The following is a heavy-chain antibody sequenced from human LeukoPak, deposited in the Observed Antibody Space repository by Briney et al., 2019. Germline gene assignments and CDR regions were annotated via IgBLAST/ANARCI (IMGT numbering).Heavy chain of an antibody. D-gene: IGHD6-13*01. J-gene: IGHJ5*02. Sequence: ASVKVSCKVSGYTLTELSMHWVRQAPGKGLEWMGGFDPEDGETIYAQKLQGRVTMTEDTSTDTAYMELSSLRSEDTAVYYCARDLTIAGDRDWFDPWGQGTLVTVSS. CDR3: ARDLTIAGDRDWFDP. V-gene: IGHV1-24*01. CDR1: GYTLTELS. CDR2: FDPEDGET.